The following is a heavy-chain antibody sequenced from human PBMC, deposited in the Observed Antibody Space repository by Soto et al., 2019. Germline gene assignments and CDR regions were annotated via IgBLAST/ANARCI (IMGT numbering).Heavy chain of an antibody. CDR2: IYYSGTT. CDR1: GGSISSGGYY. D-gene: IGHD3-10*01. CDR3: ARGYYYGSGTIILDY. V-gene: IGHV4-31*03. J-gene: IGHJ4*02. Sequence: QVQLQESGPGLVKPSQTLSLTCTVSGGSISSGGYYWSWIRQHPGKGLEWIGYIYYSGTTFYNPSLKSRVITSVDTSKNQFSLTLSSVTAADTAVYFCARGYYYGSGTIILDYWGQGTLVTVSS.